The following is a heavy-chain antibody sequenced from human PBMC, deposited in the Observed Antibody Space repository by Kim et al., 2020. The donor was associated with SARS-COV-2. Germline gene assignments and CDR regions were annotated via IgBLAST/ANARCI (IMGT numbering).Heavy chain of an antibody. D-gene: IGHD5-12*01. V-gene: IGHV1-69*13. CDR2: IIPIFGTA. CDR3: AAGGDGYNYPYYFDY. Sequence: SVKVSCKASGGTFSSYAISWVRQAPGQGLEWMGGIIPIFGTANYAQKFQGRVTITADESTSTAYMELSSLRSEDTAVYYCAAGGDGYNYPYYFDYWGQGTLVTVSS. J-gene: IGHJ4*02. CDR1: GGTFSSYA.